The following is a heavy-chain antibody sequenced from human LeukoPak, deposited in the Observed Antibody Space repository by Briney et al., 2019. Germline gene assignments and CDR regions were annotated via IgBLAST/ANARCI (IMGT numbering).Heavy chain of an antibody. Sequence: GGSLRLSCAASGFSFSSYAMTWVRQAPGKGLEWVAYISSSSSVTYYEDSVKGRFTVSRDNAKNSLYLQMNSLRAEDTAVYYCARDQLGTPTSGVYWGQGTLVTVSS. CDR1: GFSFSSYA. D-gene: IGHD7-27*01. V-gene: IGHV3-21*01. CDR3: ARDQLGTPTSGVY. J-gene: IGHJ4*02. CDR2: ISSSSSVT.